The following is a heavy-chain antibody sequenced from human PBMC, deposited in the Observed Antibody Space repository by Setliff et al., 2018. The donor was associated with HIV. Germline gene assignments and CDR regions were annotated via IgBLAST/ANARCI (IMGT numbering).Heavy chain of an antibody. CDR2: IDTDNGYR. CDR3: ARWCAAAGCYPAIYHFDS. D-gene: IGHD2-2*01. CDR1: GYTFSEYA. V-gene: IGHV1-3*04. J-gene: IGHJ4*02. Sequence: ASVKVSCKASGYTFSEYAIHWVRQAPGQRLEWMGRIDTDNGYRRYSPKLQGRVTITKDTSANTAYMQLRGLRSEDTAVYYCARWCAAAGCYPAIYHFDSWGQGTLVTVSS.